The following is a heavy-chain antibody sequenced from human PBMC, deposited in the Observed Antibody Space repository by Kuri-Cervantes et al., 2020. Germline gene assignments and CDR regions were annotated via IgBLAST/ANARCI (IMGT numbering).Heavy chain of an antibody. Sequence: SETLSLTCAVSGGSVSSGSYYWSWIRQPPGKGLEWIGYIYYSGSTNYNPSLKSRVTISVDTSKNQFSLKLSSVTAADTAVYYCARVQYSSGWYFDYWGQGTLVTVSS. V-gene: IGHV4-61*01. D-gene: IGHD6-19*01. CDR3: ARVQYSSGWYFDY. CDR1: GGSVSSGSYY. CDR2: IYYSGST. J-gene: IGHJ4*02.